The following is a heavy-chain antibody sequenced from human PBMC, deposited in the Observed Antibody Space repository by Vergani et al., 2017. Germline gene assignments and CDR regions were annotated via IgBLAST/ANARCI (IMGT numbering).Heavy chain of an antibody. J-gene: IGHJ5*02. D-gene: IGHD5-12*01. CDR2: IYYSGST. V-gene: IGHV4-59*01. Sequence: QVQLQESGPGLVKPSETLSLTCTVSGGSISSYYWSWIRQPPGKGLEWIGYIYYSGSTNYNPSLKSRVTISVDTSKNQFSLKLSSVTAADTAVYYCARAPLGGYDQWGQGTLVTASS. CDR1: GGSISSYY. CDR3: ARAPLGGYDQ.